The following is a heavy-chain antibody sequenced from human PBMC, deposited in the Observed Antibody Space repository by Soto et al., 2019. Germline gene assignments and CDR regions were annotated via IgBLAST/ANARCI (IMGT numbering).Heavy chain of an antibody. CDR1: GGSISSISYS. J-gene: IGHJ4*02. D-gene: IGHD2-2*01. V-gene: IGHV4-39*01. Sequence: QLQLQESGPGLVKPSETLALTCTVSGGSISSISYSWGWIRQPPGKGLEWMGSIKYSGHTFYNPSLKSRVTMSVDTSKNQFSLRLSSVTAAETAVYYCARVDIAVVPSTTFDYWGQGTLVTVSS. CDR3: ARVDIAVVPSTTFDY. CDR2: IKYSGHT.